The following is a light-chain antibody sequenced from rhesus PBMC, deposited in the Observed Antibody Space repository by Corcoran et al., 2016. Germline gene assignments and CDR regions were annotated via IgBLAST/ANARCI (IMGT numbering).Light chain of an antibody. J-gene: IGKJ4*01. CDR2: AAT. Sequence: DIQMTQSPSSLSASVGDRVTITCRASENVNNSLNWFQQKPGKAPKLLIYAATTLQSGVPSRFNGSGSGTDFTLTISSLQPEDFATYYCQQYKGYPLTFGGGTKVEIK. CDR1: ENVNNS. V-gene: IGKV1S9*01. CDR3: QQYKGYPLT.